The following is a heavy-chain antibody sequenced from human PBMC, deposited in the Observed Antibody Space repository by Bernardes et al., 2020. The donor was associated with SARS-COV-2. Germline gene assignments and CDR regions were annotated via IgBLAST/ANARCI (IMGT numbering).Heavy chain of an antibody. CDR2: IYYSGST. CDR3: ARAPPTFWFDP. J-gene: IGHJ5*02. CDR1: GGSISSGGYY. Sequence: TLSLTCTVSGGSISSGGYYWSWIRQHPGTGLEWIGYIYYSGSTYYNPSLKSRVTISVDTSKNQFSLKLSSVTAADTAVYYCARAPPTFWFDPWGQGTLVTVSS. D-gene: IGHD3-16*01. V-gene: IGHV4-31*03.